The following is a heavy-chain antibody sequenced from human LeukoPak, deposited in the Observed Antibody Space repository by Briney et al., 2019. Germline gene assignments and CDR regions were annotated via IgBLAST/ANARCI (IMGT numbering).Heavy chain of an antibody. Sequence: GGSLRLSCAASGCTFSNYILTWVRQAPGKGLEWVSGISGSGGITYYADSVNGRFTISRDNSENRLYMQMSSLRAEDTAVYYCVKMSQRQGGFDYWGQGALVTVSS. CDR2: ISGSGGIT. V-gene: IGHV3-23*01. D-gene: IGHD3-16*01. CDR3: VKMSQRQGGFDY. CDR1: GCTFSNYI. J-gene: IGHJ4*02.